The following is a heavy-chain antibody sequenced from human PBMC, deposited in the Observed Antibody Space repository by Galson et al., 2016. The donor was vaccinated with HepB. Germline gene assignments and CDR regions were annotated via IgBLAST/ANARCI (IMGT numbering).Heavy chain of an antibody. V-gene: IGHV3-33*01. Sequence: SLRLSCATSGFTFTKYNLQWVRQAPGKGLEWVALIWYDGSYKYYADSVKGRFTISRDNSKNALYLQMNSLRAEDTAFYHCARVVEADIWSDKQYSDHWGQGTLVAV. CDR2: IWYDGSYK. D-gene: IGHD3-3*01. CDR3: ARVVEADIWSDKQYSDH. J-gene: IGHJ4*02. CDR1: GFTFTKYN.